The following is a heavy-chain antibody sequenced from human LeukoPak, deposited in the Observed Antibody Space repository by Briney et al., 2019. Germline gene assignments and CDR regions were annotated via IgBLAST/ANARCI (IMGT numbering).Heavy chain of an antibody. V-gene: IGHV3-7*01. Sequence: PGGSLRLSCAASGFTFSSYWMSWVRQAPGKGLEWVANIKQDGSEKYYVDSVKGRFTISRDNAKYSLYLQMNSLRAEDTAVYHCARDANFWSGYYRDYYYYMDVWGKGTTVTVSS. J-gene: IGHJ6*03. CDR2: IKQDGSEK. D-gene: IGHD3-3*01. CDR1: GFTFSSYW. CDR3: ARDANFWSGYYRDYYYYMDV.